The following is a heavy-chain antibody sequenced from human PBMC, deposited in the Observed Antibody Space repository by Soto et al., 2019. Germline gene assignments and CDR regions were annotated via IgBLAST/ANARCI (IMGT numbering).Heavy chain of an antibody. D-gene: IGHD2-21*02. J-gene: IGHJ4*02. CDR3: ARSIVVVTALDY. Sequence: QVKLVQSGAEEKKPGASVKVSCKASGYTFTSYAMHWVRQAPGQRLEWMAWINADNGNTKYSQKFQGRVTLTRDTSASTAYMELGSLTSEDTAVYYCARSIVVVTALDYWGQGTLVTVSS. CDR2: INADNGNT. V-gene: IGHV1-3*05. CDR1: GYTFTSYA.